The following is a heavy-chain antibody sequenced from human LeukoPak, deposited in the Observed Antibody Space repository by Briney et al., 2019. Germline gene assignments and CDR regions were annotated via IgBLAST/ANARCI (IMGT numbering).Heavy chain of an antibody. CDR1: DGSISSSSYY. J-gene: IGHJ4*02. CDR2: IYYSGST. D-gene: IGHD3-3*01. V-gene: IGHV4-39*01. CDR3: ARQDFWSGYYVDY. Sequence: SETLSLTCTVSDGSISSSSYYWGWIRQPPGKGLEWIGSIYYSGSTYYNPSLKSRVTISVDTSKNQFSLKLSSVTAADTAVYYCARQDFWSGYYVDYWGQGTLVTVSS.